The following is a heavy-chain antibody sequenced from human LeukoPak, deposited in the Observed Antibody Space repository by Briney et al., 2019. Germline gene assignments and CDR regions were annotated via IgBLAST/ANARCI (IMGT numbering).Heavy chain of an antibody. CDR1: GFTFSGYA. CDR3: ARSSGIAAAYYDY. D-gene: IGHD6-13*01. V-gene: IGHV3-23*01. CDR2: ISGSGGST. Sequence: PGGSLRLTCAASGFTFSGYARSWVRQPPGKGLEWVSAISGSGGSTYYADSVKGRFTISRDNSKNTLYLQMNSLRAEDTAVYYCARSSGIAAAYYDYWGQGTLVTVSS. J-gene: IGHJ4*02.